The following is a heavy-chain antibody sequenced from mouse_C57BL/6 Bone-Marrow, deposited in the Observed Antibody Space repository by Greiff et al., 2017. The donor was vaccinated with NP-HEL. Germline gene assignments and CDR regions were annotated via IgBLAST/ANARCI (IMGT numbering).Heavy chain of an antibody. J-gene: IGHJ2*01. CDR3: ARNYGSSCFFDY. CDR1: GYTFTDYN. Sequence: VQLQQSGPELVKPGASVKMSCKASGYTFTDYNMHWVKQSHGKSLEWIGYINPNNGGTSYNQKFKGKATLTVNKSSSTAYMELRSLTSEDSAVYYCARNYGSSCFFDYWGQGTTLTVSS. V-gene: IGHV1-22*01. CDR2: INPNNGGT. D-gene: IGHD1-1*01.